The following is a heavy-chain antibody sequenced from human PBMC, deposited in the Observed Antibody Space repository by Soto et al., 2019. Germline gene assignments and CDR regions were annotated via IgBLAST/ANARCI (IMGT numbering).Heavy chain of an antibody. J-gene: IGHJ3*02. CDR3: ARHGGRGVATRHDAFDI. CDR2: IYYSGST. V-gene: IGHV4-59*08. D-gene: IGHD5-12*01. Sequence: SETLSLTCTVSGGSISSYYWSWIRQPPGKGLEWIGYIYYSGSTNYNPSLKSRVTISVDTSKNQFSLKLSSVTAADTAVYYCARHGGRGVATRHDAFDIWGQGTMVTVSS. CDR1: GGSISSYY.